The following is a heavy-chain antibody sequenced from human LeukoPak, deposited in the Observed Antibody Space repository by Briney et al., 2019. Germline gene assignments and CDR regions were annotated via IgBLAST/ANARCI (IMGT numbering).Heavy chain of an antibody. CDR2: VNDSGSA. J-gene: IGHJ4*02. CDR3: ASSYYDTVSFSPFDY. D-gene: IGHD3-22*01. V-gene: IGHV4-34*01. CDR1: GGSFSGYY. Sequence: TSETLSLTCAVYGGSFSGYYWSWIRQTPLKGLEWLGQVNDSGSANYNPSLRSRVTMSVDTSKNQFSMKLTSVTAADTAVYFCASSYYDTVSFSPFDYWGQGTLVTVSS.